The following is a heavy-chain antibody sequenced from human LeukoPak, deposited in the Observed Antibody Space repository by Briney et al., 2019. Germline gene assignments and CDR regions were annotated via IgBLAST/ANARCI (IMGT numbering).Heavy chain of an antibody. CDR2: IRYDGSNK. V-gene: IGHV3-30*02. J-gene: IGHJ4*02. Sequence: GGPLRLSSAASGFTFSSYGRHWVRQAPGKGLEWVIFIRYDGSNKYYADSVKGRFPISRDNSTNTLYLQMNSLRAEDTAVYYCAKGLTTAAGTVPFDYWGQGTLVTVSS. CDR1: GFTFSSYG. D-gene: IGHD6-13*01. CDR3: AKGLTTAAGTVPFDY.